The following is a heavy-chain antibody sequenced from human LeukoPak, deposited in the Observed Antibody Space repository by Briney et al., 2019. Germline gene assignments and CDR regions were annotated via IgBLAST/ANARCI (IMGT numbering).Heavy chain of an antibody. Sequence: GGSLRLSCAASGFTFSSFEMNWVRQAPGRGLEWLSHISTSGSTKYYANSVKGRFTISRDNAENSVYLQMNSLRDDDTAVYYCARDPYSGDYGPYYYYYMDVWGKGTTVTVSS. J-gene: IGHJ6*03. CDR1: GFTFSSFE. CDR2: ISTSGSTK. V-gene: IGHV3-48*03. CDR3: ARDPYSGDYGPYYYYYMDV. D-gene: IGHD5-12*01.